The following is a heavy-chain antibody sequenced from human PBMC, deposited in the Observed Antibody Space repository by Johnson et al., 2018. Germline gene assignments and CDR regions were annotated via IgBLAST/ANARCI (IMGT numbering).Heavy chain of an antibody. Sequence: QVQLVQSGGGVVQPGRSLRLSCAASGFTFSSYAMHWVRQAPGQGLEWVAVISYDGSNKYYADSVKGRFTISRDNSKNTLYLQMNSLRAEDTAVYYCAREGSDITMVRGAADAFDIWGQGTMVTVSS. CDR3: AREGSDITMVRGAADAFDI. J-gene: IGHJ3*02. V-gene: IGHV3-30-3*01. CDR1: GFTFSSYA. CDR2: ISYDGSNK. D-gene: IGHD3-10*01.